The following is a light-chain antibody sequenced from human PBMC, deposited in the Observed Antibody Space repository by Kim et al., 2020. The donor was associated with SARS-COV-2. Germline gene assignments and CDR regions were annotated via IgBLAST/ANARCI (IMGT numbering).Light chain of an antibody. CDR2: DAS. CDR1: QGISNY. Sequence: GDRVTITCRASQGISNYLAWYQQKPGKVPKLLINDASTLRSGVPSRFSGSGSGTDFTLTISSLQPEDVGTYYCQKYYGAPLTFGGGTKVEIK. J-gene: IGKJ4*01. V-gene: IGKV1-27*01. CDR3: QKYYGAPLT.